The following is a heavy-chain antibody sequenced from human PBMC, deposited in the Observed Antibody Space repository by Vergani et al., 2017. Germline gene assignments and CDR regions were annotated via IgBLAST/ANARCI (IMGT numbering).Heavy chain of an antibody. CDR2: INPNSGGT. V-gene: IGHV1-2*06. Sequence: QVQLVQSGAEVKKPGASVKVSCKASAYTFTGYYMHWVRQAPGQGLEWMGRINPNSGGTNYAQKCQSRVTMTRDTSISTAYMELSRLRSDDTAVYYCARDSWVGATTPQGYWGQGTLVTVSS. CDR1: AYTFTGYY. J-gene: IGHJ4*02. CDR3: ARDSWVGATTPQGY. D-gene: IGHD1-26*01.